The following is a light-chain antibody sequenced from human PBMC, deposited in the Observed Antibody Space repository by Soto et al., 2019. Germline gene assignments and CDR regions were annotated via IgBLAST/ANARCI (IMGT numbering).Light chain of an antibody. CDR1: QSISSY. Sequence: VIWMTQSPSLLSASTGDRVTITCRMSQSISSYLAWYQQKPGKAPELLIYAASTLQSGVPSRFSGSGSGTDFTLTISCLQSEDFATYYCQQYDSIPYTFGQVNKLEIK. CDR3: QQYDSIPYT. V-gene: IGKV1D-8*03. J-gene: IGKJ2*01. CDR2: AAS.